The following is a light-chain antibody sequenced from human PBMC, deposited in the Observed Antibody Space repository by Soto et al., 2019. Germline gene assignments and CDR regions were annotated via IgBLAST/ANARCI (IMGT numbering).Light chain of an antibody. Sequence: DIQMTQSPSSLSASIGDRVTITCRASQTIRKSLNWYQQKAETAPKLLIFGPSSLQSGVPSKFSASGSGTEFTLTINSLQPEDFATYHCQQSYSTPWTFGQGTKVDIK. CDR1: QTIRKS. CDR2: GPS. CDR3: QQSYSTPWT. V-gene: IGKV1-39*01. J-gene: IGKJ1*01.